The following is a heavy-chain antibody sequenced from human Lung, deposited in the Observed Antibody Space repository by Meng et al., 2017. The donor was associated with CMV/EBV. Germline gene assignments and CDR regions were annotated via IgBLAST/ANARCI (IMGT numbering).Heavy chain of an antibody. Sequence: SVXVSCQHSGYTFTDYYLHLVRQAPGQGLEWMAWINVYSGGTNSAQKFQGRVALTRDTSIRTAYMELSSLRSDDTAVYYCARVYCGGDCSFDYWGQGMLVTVSS. CDR3: ARVYCGGDCSFDY. V-gene: IGHV1-2*02. CDR1: GYTFTDYY. D-gene: IGHD2-21*01. CDR2: INVYSGGT. J-gene: IGHJ4*02.